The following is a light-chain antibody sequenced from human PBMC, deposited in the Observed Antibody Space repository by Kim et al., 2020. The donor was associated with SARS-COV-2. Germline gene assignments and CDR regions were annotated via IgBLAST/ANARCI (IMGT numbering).Light chain of an antibody. Sequence: SATVGDRLTITCRARQDISTWLAWYQQKPGKAPSLLISAASSLQSGVPSRFSGSGSGTDFTLTSSSLQPEDFATYYCQQADSFPYTFGQGTKLEI. CDR3: QQADSFPYT. J-gene: IGKJ2*01. CDR1: QDISTW. CDR2: AAS. V-gene: IGKV1-12*01.